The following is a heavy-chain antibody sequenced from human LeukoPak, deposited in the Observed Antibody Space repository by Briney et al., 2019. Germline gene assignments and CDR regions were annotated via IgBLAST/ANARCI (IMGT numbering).Heavy chain of an antibody. D-gene: IGHD3-16*01. V-gene: IGHV3-74*01. CDR3: ARELPRIGGQTDASDI. J-gene: IGHJ3*02. CDR1: GFTSSGEW. Sequence: GGSLRLSCAVSGFTSSGEWMHWVRHAPGKGVVWVSRSKNDGSSTSYADSVKGRFTISRDNAKNTLYLQMNSLRAEDTAVYYCARELPRIGGQTDASDIWGQGTMVTVS. CDR2: SKNDGSST.